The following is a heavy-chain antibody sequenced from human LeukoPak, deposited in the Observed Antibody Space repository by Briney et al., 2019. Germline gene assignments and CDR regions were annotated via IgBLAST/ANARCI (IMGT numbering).Heavy chain of an antibody. CDR1: GYTFTGYY. D-gene: IGHD2-2*01. Sequence: ASVTVSCKASGYTFTGYYMHWVRQAPGQGLEWMGWINPNSGGTNYAQKFQGRVTMTRDPSISTAYMELSRLRSDDTAVYYCARDLRGRYCSSTSCYAPESANGMDVWGQGTTVTVSS. J-gene: IGHJ6*02. CDR2: INPNSGGT. V-gene: IGHV1-2*02. CDR3: ARDLRGRYCSSTSCYAPESANGMDV.